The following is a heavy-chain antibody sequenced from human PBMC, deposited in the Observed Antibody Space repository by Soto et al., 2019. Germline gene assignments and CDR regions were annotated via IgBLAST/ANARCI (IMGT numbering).Heavy chain of an antibody. V-gene: IGHV1-2*04. Sequence: ASVKVSCKASGYTFTGYYMHWVRQAPGQGLEWMGWINPNSGGTNYAQKFQGWVTMTRDTSISTAYMELSRLRSDDTAVYYCARDGAAADHYYYYGMDVWGLGTTVTVSS. CDR2: INPNSGGT. CDR1: GYTFTGYY. J-gene: IGHJ6*02. CDR3: ARDGAAADHYYYYGMDV. D-gene: IGHD6-13*01.